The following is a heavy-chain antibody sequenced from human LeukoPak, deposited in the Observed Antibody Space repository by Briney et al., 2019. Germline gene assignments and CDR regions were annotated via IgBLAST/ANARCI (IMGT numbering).Heavy chain of an antibody. J-gene: IGHJ3*02. Sequence: GGSLRLPCAASGFSFGNFWMHWVRQAPGKGLVWVSRINSDGSSTRYADSVKGRFTISRDNAKNTLYLQMNSLRAEDTAVYYCARDRLTNDAFDIWGQGTMVTVSS. V-gene: IGHV3-74*01. CDR1: GFSFGNFW. D-gene: IGHD2-8*01. CDR2: INSDGSST. CDR3: ARDRLTNDAFDI.